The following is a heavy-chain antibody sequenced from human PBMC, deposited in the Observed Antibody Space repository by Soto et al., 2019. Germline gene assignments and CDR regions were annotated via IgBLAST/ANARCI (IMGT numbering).Heavy chain of an antibody. CDR3: AKDIWGGDTAAIDY. CDR2: ISWNSGTI. V-gene: IGHV3-9*01. Sequence: DVQLVESGGGLVQPGRSLRLSCAASGFTFDDYAMHWVRQAPGKGLEWVSGISWNSGTIGYADSVKGRFTISRDNAKNSLYLQKNSLRAEDTALYYCAKDIWGGDTAAIDYWGQGTLVTVSS. D-gene: IGHD5-18*01. J-gene: IGHJ4*02. CDR1: GFTFDDYA.